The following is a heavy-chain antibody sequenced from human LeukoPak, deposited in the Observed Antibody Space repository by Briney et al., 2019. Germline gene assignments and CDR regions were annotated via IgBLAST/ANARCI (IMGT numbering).Heavy chain of an antibody. CDR1: GASMSPYY. Sequence: PSETLSLTCTVSGASMSPYYWSWIRQPPGKGLEWIGYFDYSGSPTYTPSLKTRVTISVDTSKNQFSLRLTSVTAADTAIYYCARHWGYRSGFNDMDVWGQGTTVTVSS. CDR3: ARHWGYRSGFNDMDV. J-gene: IGHJ6*02. V-gene: IGHV4-59*08. D-gene: IGHD5-18*01. CDR2: FDYSGSP.